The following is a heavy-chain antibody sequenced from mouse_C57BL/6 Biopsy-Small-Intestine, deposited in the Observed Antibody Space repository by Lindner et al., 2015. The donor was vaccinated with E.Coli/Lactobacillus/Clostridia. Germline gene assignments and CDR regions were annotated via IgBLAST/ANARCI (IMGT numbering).Heavy chain of an antibody. V-gene: IGHV1S130*01. CDR3: AYFGEGSVHH. J-gene: IGHJ3*01. Sequence: SVKVSCKASGGTFTKSALYWVRQAPGQGLEWMAGIIPMLAKSNYAQPFQGRVTISADASTTTVHVELRSLKSDDTAVYYCAYFGEGSVHHWGQGTVVTVS. CDR2: IIPMLAKS. CDR1: GGTFTKSA. D-gene: IGHD3-3*01.